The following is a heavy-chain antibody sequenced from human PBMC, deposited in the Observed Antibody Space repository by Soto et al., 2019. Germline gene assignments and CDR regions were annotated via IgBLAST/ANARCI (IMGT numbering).Heavy chain of an antibody. D-gene: IGHD1-26*01. V-gene: IGHV4-59*01. CDR1: GGSISSYY. CDR3: ARAGRREWEQYYYYYGMDV. Sequence: SETLSLTCTVSGGSISSYYCSWIRQPPGKGLEWIGYIYYSGSTNYNPSLKSRVTISVDTSKNQFSLKLSSVTAADTAVYYCARAGRREWEQYYYYYGMDVWGQGTTVTVSS. J-gene: IGHJ6*02. CDR2: IYYSGST.